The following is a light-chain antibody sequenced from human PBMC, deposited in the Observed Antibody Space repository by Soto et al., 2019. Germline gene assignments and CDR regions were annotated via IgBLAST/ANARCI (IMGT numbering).Light chain of an antibody. V-gene: IGKV3-20*01. CDR1: QRVSSIH. CDR2: GTS. J-gene: IGKJ3*01. Sequence: ENVLTQSPGTLSLSPGDRATLSCRASQRVSSIHLAWYQQKPGQAPRLLIYGTSVMATGIPDRFRGSGSGTYFTITIGRLEPEDFAVYYCQQYGCSPQFTFGPGTKVEI. CDR3: QQYGCSPQFT.